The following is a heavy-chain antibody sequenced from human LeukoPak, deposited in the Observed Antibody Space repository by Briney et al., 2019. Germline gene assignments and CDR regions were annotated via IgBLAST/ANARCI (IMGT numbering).Heavy chain of an antibody. D-gene: IGHD1-26*01. J-gene: IGHJ5*02. CDR1: GYSFTSYW. V-gene: IGHV5-51*01. CDR3: ARWIVGATTSNWFDP. Sequence: GESLKISCKGSGYSFTSYWIGWVRQMPGKGLEWMGIIYPGDSGTRYSPSFQGQVTLSADKSISTAYLQWSSLKASDTAMYYCARWIVGATTSNWFDPWGQGTLVTVSS. CDR2: IYPGDSGT.